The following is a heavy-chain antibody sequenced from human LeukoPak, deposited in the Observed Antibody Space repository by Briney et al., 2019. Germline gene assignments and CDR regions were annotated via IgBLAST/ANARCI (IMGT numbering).Heavy chain of an antibody. CDR3: ARDGIVGATSFDY. D-gene: IGHD1-26*01. CDR2: IYTSGTT. Sequence: PSETLSLTCTVSGGSISSGSYYWSWIRQPAGRGLEWIGRIYTSGTTNYNPSLKSRVTISVDTSKNQFSLKLSSVTAADTAVYYCARDGIVGATSFDYWGQGTLVTVSS. V-gene: IGHV4-61*02. CDR1: GGSISSGSYY. J-gene: IGHJ4*02.